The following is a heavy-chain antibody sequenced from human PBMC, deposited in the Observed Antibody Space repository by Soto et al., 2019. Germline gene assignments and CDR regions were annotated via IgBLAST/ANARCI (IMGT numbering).Heavy chain of an antibody. V-gene: IGHV4-59*01. CDR2: IYYSGST. Sequence: QVQLQESRPGLVKPSETLSLTCTVSGGSISSYYWSWIRQPPGKGLEWIGYIYYSGSTNYNHSLTRRVTISVDTSKSHFPMKLSSVTDADTAVYYCAKYPDYLDHWGQGTLVTVSS. CDR1: GGSISSYY. CDR3: AKYPDYLDH. J-gene: IGHJ4*02.